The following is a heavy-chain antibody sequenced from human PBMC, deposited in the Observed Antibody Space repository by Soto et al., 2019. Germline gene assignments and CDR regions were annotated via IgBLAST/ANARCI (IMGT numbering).Heavy chain of an antibody. CDR3: AREGEMPYYYYGLDV. J-gene: IGHJ6*02. CDR1: GYTFTTYG. D-gene: IGHD3-16*01. V-gene: IGHV1-18*01. CDR2: ISGYNGHT. Sequence: QVQLVQSGAEVRKPGASVKVSCKASGYTFTTYGISWVRQAPGQGLEWMGWISGYNGHTKYAQKFQGRVTMTTDTAKSTVYMDLRSLRSDDTAVYYCAREGEMPYYYYGLDVGGQGTTVTVSS.